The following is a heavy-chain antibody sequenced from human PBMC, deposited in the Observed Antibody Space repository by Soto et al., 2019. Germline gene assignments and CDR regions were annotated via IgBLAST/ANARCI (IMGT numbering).Heavy chain of an antibody. CDR2: IYHSGST. CDR1: GGSISSSNW. Sequence: SETLSLICAVSGGSISSSNWWSWVRQPPGKGLEWIGEIYHSGSTNYNPSLKSRVTISVDKSKNQFSLKLSSVTAADTAVYYCARDPYYYDSSGTRVGFDYWGQGTLVTVSS. D-gene: IGHD3-22*01. V-gene: IGHV4-4*02. CDR3: ARDPYYYDSSGTRVGFDY. J-gene: IGHJ4*02.